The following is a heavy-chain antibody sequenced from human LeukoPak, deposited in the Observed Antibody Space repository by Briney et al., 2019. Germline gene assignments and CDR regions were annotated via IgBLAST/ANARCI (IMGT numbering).Heavy chain of an antibody. V-gene: IGHV1-8*01. J-gene: IGHJ6*02. D-gene: IGHD6-13*01. Sequence: GASVKLSCKASGYTVTSYDINWVRQAPGQGLEWMGWRNPNSSNTGYAQKVQGRVTMTRNTYICTAYMELSSLRSEDTAVYYCARMSKAYSSSWIYYYGMDVWGQGTTVTVSS. CDR1: GYTVTSYD. CDR2: RNPNSSNT. CDR3: ARMSKAYSSSWIYYYGMDV.